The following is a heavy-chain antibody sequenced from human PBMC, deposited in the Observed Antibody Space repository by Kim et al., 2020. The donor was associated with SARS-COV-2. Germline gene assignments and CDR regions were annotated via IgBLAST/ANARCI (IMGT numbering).Heavy chain of an antibody. D-gene: IGHD4-17*01. J-gene: IGHJ6*02. V-gene: IGHV3-30*18. CDR3: AKTHLGDYAYYGMDV. Sequence: GGSLRLSCVASGFTFSSYGMHWVRQAPGKGLEWVAVISYDGSNKYYADSVKGRFTISRDNSKNTLYLQMNSLRAEDTAVYYCAKTHLGDYAYYGMDVWGQGTTVTVSS. CDR2: ISYDGSNK. CDR1: GFTFSSYG.